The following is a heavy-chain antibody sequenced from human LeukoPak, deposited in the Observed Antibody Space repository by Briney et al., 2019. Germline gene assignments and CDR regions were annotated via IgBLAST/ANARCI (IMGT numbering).Heavy chain of an antibody. D-gene: IGHD2-2*02. CDR1: GGSISSGSYY. CDR2: IYTSGST. V-gene: IGHV4-61*02. CDR3: ARDGEEVAPAAITTAYYYYYMDV. J-gene: IGHJ6*03. Sequence: SETLSLTCTVSGGSISSGSYYWSWIRQPAGKGLEWIGRIYTSGSTNYNPSLKSRVTISVDTSKNQFSLKLSSVNAADTAVYYCARDGEEVAPAAITTAYYYYYMDVWGKGTTVTVSS.